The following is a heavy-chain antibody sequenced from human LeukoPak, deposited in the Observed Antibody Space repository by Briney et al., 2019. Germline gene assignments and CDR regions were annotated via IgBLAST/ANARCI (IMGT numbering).Heavy chain of an antibody. CDR2: INHNGNVN. CDR1: GFPFSSYA. Sequence: GGSLRLSCEASGFPFSSYAMTWARQAPGKGLEWVASINHNGNVNYYVDSVKGRFTISRDNAKNSLYLQMSNLRAEDTAVYFCARGGGLDVWGQGATVTVSS. V-gene: IGHV3-7*03. CDR3: ARGGGLDV. J-gene: IGHJ6*02. D-gene: IGHD3-16*01.